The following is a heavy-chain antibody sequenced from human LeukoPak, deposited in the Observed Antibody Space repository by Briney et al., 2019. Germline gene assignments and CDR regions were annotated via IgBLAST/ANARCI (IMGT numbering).Heavy chain of an antibody. CDR2: IIPIFGTA. J-gene: IGHJ5*02. CDR1: GGTFSSYA. CDR3: ARNLLRYFDWLGNGWFDP. D-gene: IGHD3-9*01. Sequence: SVKVSCKASGGTFSSYAISWVRQAPGQGLEWMGGIIPIFGTANYAQKFQGRVTITADESTSTAYMELSGLRSEDTAVYYCARNLLRYFDWLGNGWFDPWGQGTLVTVSS. V-gene: IGHV1-69*13.